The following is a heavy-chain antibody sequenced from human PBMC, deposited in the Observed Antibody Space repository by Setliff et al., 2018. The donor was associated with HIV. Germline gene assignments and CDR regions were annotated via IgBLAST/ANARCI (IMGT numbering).Heavy chain of an antibody. J-gene: IGHJ3*02. CDR2: ISNTGKNI. D-gene: IGHD3-22*01. CDR1: GFTFSDYY. V-gene: IGHV3-11*01. CDR3: ARQNYFDSNGYYSRDVFDI. Sequence: GGSLRLSCAASGFTFSDYYMSWIRQAPGKGLEWISYISNTGKNINYADSVRGRFTVSRDYTKNSLYLQMDRLRVEDTAVYYCARQNYFDSNGYYSRDVFDIWGQGTVVTVSS.